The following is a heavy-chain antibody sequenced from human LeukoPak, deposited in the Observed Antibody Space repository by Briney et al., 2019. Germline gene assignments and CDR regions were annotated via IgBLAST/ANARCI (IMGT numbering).Heavy chain of an antibody. CDR1: GLTFSDYH. J-gene: IGHJ3*02. Sequence: PGGSLRLSCAGSGLTFSDYHLGWIRQAPGKGLELVSYIRKGDSDTEYADSVKGRFIVSRDNTKKSLYLQMNSLRPEDTAVYYCARDPIYLRGSEDYGGFDIWGQGTMVTVSS. V-gene: IGHV3-11*04. CDR3: ARDPIYLRGSEDYGGFDI. CDR2: IRKGDSDT. D-gene: IGHD2-21*01.